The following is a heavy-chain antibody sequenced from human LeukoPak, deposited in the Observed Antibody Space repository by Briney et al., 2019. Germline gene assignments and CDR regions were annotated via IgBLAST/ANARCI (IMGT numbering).Heavy chain of an antibody. V-gene: IGHV4-59*08. J-gene: IGHJ4*02. CDR1: GGSISSYY. CDR3: ARRLRGDPFDY. D-gene: IGHD4-17*01. CDR2: IYYSGST. Sequence: SETLSLTCTVSGGSISSYYWSWIRQPPGKGLEWIGYIYYSGSTNYNPSLKSRVTISVDTSKNQFSLKLSSVTAADTAVYYCARRLRGDPFDYWGQGTLVTVSS.